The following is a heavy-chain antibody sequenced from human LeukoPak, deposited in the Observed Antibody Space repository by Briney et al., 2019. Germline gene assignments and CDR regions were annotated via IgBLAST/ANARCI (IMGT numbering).Heavy chain of an antibody. Sequence: SETLSLTCTVSGGSISSYYWSWIRQPPGEGLEWIGYIYTSGSTNYNPSLKSRVTISVDTSKNQFSLKLSSVTAADTAVYYCARTTRDGYEDYWGQGTLVTVSS. J-gene: IGHJ4*02. CDR2: IYTSGST. CDR3: ARTTRDGYEDY. D-gene: IGHD5-24*01. CDR1: GGSISSYY. V-gene: IGHV4-4*09.